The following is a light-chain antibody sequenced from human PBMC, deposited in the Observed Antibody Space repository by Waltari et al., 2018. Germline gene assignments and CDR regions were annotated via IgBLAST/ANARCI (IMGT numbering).Light chain of an antibody. CDR3: QSYDTSLSVV. CDR1: GSNIGEGYH. J-gene: IGLJ3*02. Sequence: QSVLTQPPSVSGAPGQRVTISCTGSGSNIGEGYHVHWYQQLPRAAPKLLIYGSSTRPLGVPDRFFGSTSGTSASLAITGLQAEDEADYYCQSYDTSLSVVFGGGTKLTVL. CDR2: GSS. V-gene: IGLV1-40*01.